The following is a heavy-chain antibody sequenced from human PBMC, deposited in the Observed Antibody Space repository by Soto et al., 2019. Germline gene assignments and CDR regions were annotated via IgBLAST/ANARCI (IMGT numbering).Heavy chain of an antibody. CDR2: IYYSGST. CDR3: ARGGITMIVVDALPQKILNWFDP. V-gene: IGHV4-31*03. D-gene: IGHD3-22*01. CDR1: GGSISSGGYY. Sequence: SETLSLTCTVSGGSISSGGYYWSWIRQHPGKGLEWIGYIYYSGSTYYNPSLKSRVTISVGTSKNQFSLKLGSVTSADTAVYYCARGGITMIVVDALPQKILNWFDPWGQGTLVTVSS. J-gene: IGHJ5*02.